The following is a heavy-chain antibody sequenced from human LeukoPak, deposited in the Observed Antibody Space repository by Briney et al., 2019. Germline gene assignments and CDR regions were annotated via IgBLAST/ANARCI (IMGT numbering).Heavy chain of an antibody. CDR2: MNPNSGNT. Sequence: ASVKVSCKASGYTFTSYDINWVRQATGQGLEWMGWMNPNSGNTGYAQKFQGRVTMTRNTSISTAYMELSSLRSEDTAVYYCARGGMTYYYDSRGSESDYWGQGTLVTVSS. J-gene: IGHJ4*02. CDR3: ARGGMTYYYDSRGSESDY. V-gene: IGHV1-8*01. D-gene: IGHD3-22*01. CDR1: GYTFTSYD.